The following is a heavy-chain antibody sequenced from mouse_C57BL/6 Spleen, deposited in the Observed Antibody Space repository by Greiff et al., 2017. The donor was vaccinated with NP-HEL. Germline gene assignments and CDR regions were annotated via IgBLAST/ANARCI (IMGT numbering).Heavy chain of an antibody. CDR3: AREGGAVDFDY. CDR1: GYAFTNYL. J-gene: IGHJ2*01. CDR2: INPGSGGT. Sequence: QVQLKQSGAELVRPGTSVKVSCKASGYAFTNYLIEWVKQRPGQGLEWIGVINPGSGGTKYNEKFKGKATLTADKSSSTAYMQLSSLTSEDSAVYFCAREGGAVDFDYWGQGTTLTVSS. V-gene: IGHV1-54*01. D-gene: IGHD3-3*01.